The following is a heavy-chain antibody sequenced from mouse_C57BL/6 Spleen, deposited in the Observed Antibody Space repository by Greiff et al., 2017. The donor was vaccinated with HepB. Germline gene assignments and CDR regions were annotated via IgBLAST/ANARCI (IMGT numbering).Heavy chain of an antibody. D-gene: IGHD3-3*01. Sequence: EVQLQQSGPELVKPGASVKISCKASGYSFTGYYMNWVKQSPEKSLEWIGEINPSTGGTTYNQKFKAKATLTVDKSSSTAYMQLKSLTSEDSAVYYCARSAGPAYWGQGTLVTVSA. CDR2: INPSTGGT. J-gene: IGHJ3*01. V-gene: IGHV1-42*01. CDR1: GYSFTGYY. CDR3: ARSAGPAY.